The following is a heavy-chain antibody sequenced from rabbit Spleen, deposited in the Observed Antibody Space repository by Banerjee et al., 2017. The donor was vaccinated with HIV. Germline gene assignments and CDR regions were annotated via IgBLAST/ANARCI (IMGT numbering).Heavy chain of an antibody. Sequence: QEQLEESGGGLVKPEGSLTLTCKASGVSFNDKDVMCWVRQAPGKGLEWIACIYTGSSGSTYYATWVIGRFTISSDNAQNTVDLQMNSLTVADTATYFCARDLAGVIGWNFNLWGPGTLVTVS. CDR2: IYTGSSGST. D-gene: IGHD4-1*01. CDR3: ARDLAGVIGWNFNL. CDR1: GVSFNDKDV. V-gene: IGHV1S45*01. J-gene: IGHJ4*01.